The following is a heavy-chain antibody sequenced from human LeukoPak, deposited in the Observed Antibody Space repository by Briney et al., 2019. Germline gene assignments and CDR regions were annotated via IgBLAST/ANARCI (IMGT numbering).Heavy chain of an antibody. J-gene: IGHJ4*02. CDR3: AKGYYDYVWGSYYFDY. V-gene: IGHV3-23*01. CDR1: GFTFSSYA. D-gene: IGHD3-16*01. Sequence: QPGGSLRLSCAASGFTFSSYAMGWVRQAPGKGLEWVSAISGSGGSTYYADSVKGRFTISRDNSRDTLYLQMNSLRAEDTAVYYCAKGYYDYVWGSYYFDYWGQGTLVTVSS. CDR2: ISGSGGST.